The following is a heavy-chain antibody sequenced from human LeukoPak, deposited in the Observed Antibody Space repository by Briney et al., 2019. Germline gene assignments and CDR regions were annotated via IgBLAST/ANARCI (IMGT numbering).Heavy chain of an antibody. CDR2: ITLSSSTI. V-gene: IGHV3-48*01. CDR1: GFNFNNFN. J-gene: IGHJ4*02. Sequence: GGSLRLSCVASGFNFNNFNMNWVRQAPGKGLEWVSYITLSSSTIYYADSVKGRFTISRDNAKNSLYLQMNSLRAEDTAVYYCARETVRDYWGQGTLVTVSS. D-gene: IGHD4-17*01. CDR3: ARETVRDY.